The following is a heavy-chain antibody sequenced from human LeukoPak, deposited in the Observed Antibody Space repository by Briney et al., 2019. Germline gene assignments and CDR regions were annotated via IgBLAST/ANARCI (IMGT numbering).Heavy chain of an antibody. CDR1: GVSFSGYY. CDR3: ARTRIAVAGSLGY. D-gene: IGHD6-19*01. J-gene: IGHJ4*02. Sequence: SETLSLTCAVYGVSFSGYYWSWLRQPPGKGQEWVGEINHIGSTNYNPSLKSRVTISVATSNTQFSLNLSSVTAADTAVYYCARTRIAVAGSLGYWGQGTLVTVSS. V-gene: IGHV4-34*01. CDR2: INHIGST.